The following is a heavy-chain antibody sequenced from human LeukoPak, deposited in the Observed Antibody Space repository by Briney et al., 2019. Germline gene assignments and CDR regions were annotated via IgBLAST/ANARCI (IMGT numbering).Heavy chain of an antibody. CDR1: GFTVSSNY. V-gene: IGHV3-66*02. Sequence: GGSLRLSCAASGFTVSSNYMSWVRQAPGKGLEWVSVIYSGGSTYYADFVKGRFTISRDNSKNTLYLQMNSLRAEDTAVYYCARGGYGDYVPYYYYGMDVWGQGTTVTVSS. CDR2: IYSGGST. J-gene: IGHJ6*02. D-gene: IGHD4-17*01. CDR3: ARGGYGDYVPYYYYGMDV.